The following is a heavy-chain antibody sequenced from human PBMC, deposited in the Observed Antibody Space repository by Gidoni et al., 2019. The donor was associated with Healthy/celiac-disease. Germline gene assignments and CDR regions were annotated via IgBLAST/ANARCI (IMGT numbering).Heavy chain of an antibody. J-gene: IGHJ4*02. Sequence: EVQLLESGGGLVQPGGSLRLSCAASGFTFSSYAMRWVRQAPGKGLEWVSAISGSGGSTYYADSVKGRFTISRDNSKNTLYLQMNSLRAEDTAVYYCAKTMVRGVIPDYWGQGTLVTVSS. CDR1: GFTFSSYA. D-gene: IGHD3-10*01. CDR3: AKTMVRGVIPDY. CDR2: ISGSGGST. V-gene: IGHV3-23*01.